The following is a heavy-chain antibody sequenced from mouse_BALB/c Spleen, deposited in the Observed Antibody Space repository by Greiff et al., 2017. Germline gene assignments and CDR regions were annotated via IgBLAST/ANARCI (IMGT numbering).Heavy chain of an antibody. CDR1: GFSLTGYG. CDR2: IWGDGTT. J-gene: IGHJ4*01. D-gene: IGHD2-14*01. CDR3: ARDGRYRYAAMDY. Sequence: VKLVESGPGLVAPSQSLSITCTVSGFSLTGYGVNWVRQPPGKGLEWLGMIWGDGTTDYNSALKSRLSISKDNSKSQVFLKMNSLQTDDTARYYCARDGRYRYAAMDYWGQGTSVTVSS. V-gene: IGHV2-6-7*01.